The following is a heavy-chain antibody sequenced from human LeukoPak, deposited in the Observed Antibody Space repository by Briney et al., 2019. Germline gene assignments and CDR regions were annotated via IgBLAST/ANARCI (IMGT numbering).Heavy chain of an antibody. CDR3: ARDPSLASVTTFYYYGMDV. J-gene: IGHJ6*02. D-gene: IGHD4-17*01. V-gene: IGHV3-21*01. CDR1: GFTFRSYS. CDR2: ISSRSTSVNYA. Sequence: GGSLRLPCAASGFTFRSYSMNWVRQAPEKGLEWVSSISSRSTSVNYADYADLVQGRFTISRDNAKNLLYLQMNSLRAEDTAVYYCARDPSLASVTTFYYYGMDVWGQGTTVTVSS.